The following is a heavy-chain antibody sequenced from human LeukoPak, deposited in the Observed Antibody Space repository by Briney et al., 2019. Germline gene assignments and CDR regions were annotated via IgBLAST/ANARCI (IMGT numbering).Heavy chain of an antibody. CDR2: ISAYNGNT. D-gene: IGHD3-22*01. CDR1: GYTFTSYG. Sequence: ASVKVSCKASGYTFTSYGISWVRQAPGQGLEWMGWISAYNGNTNYAQKLQGRVTMTTDTSTSTAYMELRSLRSDDTAVYYCARAGDSSGYYYVSHAFDIWGQGTMVTVSS. J-gene: IGHJ3*02. CDR3: ARAGDSSGYYYVSHAFDI. V-gene: IGHV1-18*01.